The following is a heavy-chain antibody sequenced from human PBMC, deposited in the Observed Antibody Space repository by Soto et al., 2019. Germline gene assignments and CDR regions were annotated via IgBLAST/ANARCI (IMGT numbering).Heavy chain of an antibody. D-gene: IGHD5-18*01. CDR1: GYTFTDYY. J-gene: IGHJ3*02. Sequence: ASVEVSCKTSGYTFTDYYTHWVRQARGQGLEWMGWMNPKSGGAYFAQKFQGRVTLTRDTSIGTAYIEVNSLTSDDTAVYFCTRENIENSDGLYDAFDIWGQATTVTVSS. CDR3: TRENIENSDGLYDAFDI. V-gene: IGHV1-2*02. CDR2: MNPKSGGA.